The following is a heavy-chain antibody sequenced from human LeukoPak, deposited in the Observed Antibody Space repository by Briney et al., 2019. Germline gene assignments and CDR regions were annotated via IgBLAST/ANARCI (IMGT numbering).Heavy chain of an antibody. D-gene: IGHD2-21*01. CDR3: ARIAYCGGDCYTTYFDY. J-gene: IGHJ4*02. V-gene: IGHV1-18*01. CDR2: ISAYNGNT. CDR1: GYTFTTYG. Sequence: ASVKVSCKASGYTFTTYGIAWVRRAPGQGLEWMGWISAYNGNTNSAQKLQGGVTMTTDTSTSTAYMELRNLRSDDTAVYYCARIAYCGGDCYTTYFDYWGQGTLVTVSS.